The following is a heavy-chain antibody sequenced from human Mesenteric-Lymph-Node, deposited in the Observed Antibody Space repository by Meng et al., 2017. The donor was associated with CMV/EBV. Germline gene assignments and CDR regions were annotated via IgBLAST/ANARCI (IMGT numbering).Heavy chain of an antibody. CDR1: GGSISTSSW. J-gene: IGHJ4*02. CDR2: IYHSGTT. D-gene: IGHD2-15*01. Sequence: SGGSISTSSWWSWVRQPPGKGLEWIGEIYHSGTTNYNPSLKSRVIISVDKSKNQFSLRLNSVTAADTAIYYCARAAYCTGGSCYWDWGQGTLVTVSS. CDR3: ARAAYCTGGSCYWD. V-gene: IGHV4-4*02.